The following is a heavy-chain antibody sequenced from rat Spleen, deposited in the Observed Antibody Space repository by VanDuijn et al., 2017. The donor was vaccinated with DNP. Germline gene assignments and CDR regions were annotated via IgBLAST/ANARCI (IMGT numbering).Heavy chain of an antibody. Sequence: EVQLVESDGGLVQPGRSLKLSCAASGFTFSDYHMAWVRQAPTKGLEWVATISYDGSNTNYRDSVKGRFTISRDNAKSTLYLQMDSLRSEDTATYYCARYSGYYWYLDFWGPGTMVTVSS. D-gene: IGHD1-1*01. J-gene: IGHJ1*01. CDR3: ARYSGYYWYLDF. V-gene: IGHV5-29*01. CDR2: ISYDGSNT. CDR1: GFTFSDYH.